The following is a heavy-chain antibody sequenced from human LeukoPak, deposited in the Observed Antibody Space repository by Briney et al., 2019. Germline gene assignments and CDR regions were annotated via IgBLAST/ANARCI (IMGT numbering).Heavy chain of an antibody. CDR3: AIMHGYYDGSGYWVQ. V-gene: IGHV3-23*01. D-gene: IGHD3-22*01. CDR1: GFTFSSYA. J-gene: IGHJ4*02. Sequence: PGGSLRLSCVASGFTFSSYAMCWVRQAPGKGLEWDSFITTSGGSTSYADSVKGRFTISRDNPRNTLYMQMNSLRDEDTAVYYCAIMHGYYDGSGYWVQWGQGTLVTVSS. CDR2: ITTSGGST.